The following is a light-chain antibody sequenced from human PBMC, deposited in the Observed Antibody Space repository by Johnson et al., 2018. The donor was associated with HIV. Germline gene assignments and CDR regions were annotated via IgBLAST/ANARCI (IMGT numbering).Light chain of an antibody. Sequence: HSVLTQPPSVSAAPGQKVAISCSGSSSNIGNNYVSWYQQLPGTAPKLLIYDDYKRPSGIPDRFSGSKSGTSATLGITGLQTGDEADYYCGTWDSSLRNGFFGTGTKVTVL. CDR3: GTWDSSLRNGF. J-gene: IGLJ1*01. V-gene: IGLV1-51*01. CDR2: DDY. CDR1: SSNIGNNY.